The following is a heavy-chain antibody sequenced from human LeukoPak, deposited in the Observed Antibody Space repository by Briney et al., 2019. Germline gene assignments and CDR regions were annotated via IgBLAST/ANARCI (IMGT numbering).Heavy chain of an antibody. CDR3: AKVHNYYYYYMDV. CDR1: GFTFSSYG. V-gene: IGHV3-30*18. J-gene: IGHJ6*03. Sequence: GALRLSCAASGFTFSSYGMHWVRQAPGKGLEWVAVISYDGSNKYYADSVKGRFTISRDNSKNTLYLQMNSLRAEDTAEYYCAKVHNYYYYYMDVWGKGTTVTVSS. CDR2: ISYDGSNK.